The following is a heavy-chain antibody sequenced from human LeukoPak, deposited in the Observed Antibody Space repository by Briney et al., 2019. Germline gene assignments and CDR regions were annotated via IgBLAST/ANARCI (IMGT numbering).Heavy chain of an antibody. CDR1: GYTFTSYG. J-gene: IGHJ5*02. CDR2: ISAYNGNT. D-gene: IGHD3-22*01. Sequence: ASVKVSCKASGYTFTSYGISWVRQAPGQGLEWMGWISAYNGNTNYARKLQGRVTMTTDTSTSTAYMELRSLRSDDTAVYYCARDPATSGLSWFDPWGQGTLVTVSS. V-gene: IGHV1-18*01. CDR3: ARDPATSGLSWFDP.